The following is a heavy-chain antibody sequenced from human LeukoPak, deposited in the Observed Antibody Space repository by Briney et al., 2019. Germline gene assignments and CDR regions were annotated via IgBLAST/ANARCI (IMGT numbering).Heavy chain of an antibody. CDR3: ARVGSSGWYTWFDP. CDR1: GGSISSYY. D-gene: IGHD6-19*01. Sequence: SETLSLTCTVSGGSISSYYWSWIRQPTGKGLEWIGRIYSSGSTNYNPSLKSRVTMSVDTSKNQFSLRLSSVTAADTAVYYCARVGSSGWYTWFDPWGQGTLVTVSS. CDR2: IYSSGST. J-gene: IGHJ5*02. V-gene: IGHV4-4*07.